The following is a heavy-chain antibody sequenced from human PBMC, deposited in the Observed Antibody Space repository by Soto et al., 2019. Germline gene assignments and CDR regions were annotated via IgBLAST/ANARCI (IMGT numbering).Heavy chain of an antibody. D-gene: IGHD1-26*01. Sequence: SVKVSCKASGGTFSSYAISWVLQAPGQGLEWMGGIIPIFGTANYAQKFQGRVTITADESTSTAYMELSSLRSEDTAVYYCARERDGSYLNDAFDIWGQGAMVTVSS. CDR2: IIPIFGTA. V-gene: IGHV1-69*13. J-gene: IGHJ3*02. CDR3: ARERDGSYLNDAFDI. CDR1: GGTFSSYA.